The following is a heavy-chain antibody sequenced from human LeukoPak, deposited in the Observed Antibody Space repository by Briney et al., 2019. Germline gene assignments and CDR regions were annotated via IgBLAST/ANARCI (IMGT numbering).Heavy chain of an antibody. D-gene: IGHD1-26*01. Sequence: PSQTLSLTCTVSGDSMTSGSYYWRWIPQPAGKGLEWIGRVYTRGSATYNPSLKSRVTLSVDTSNNQVSLRLTSVTAADTAVYYCARDNSGSFPPIFDHWGQGLQVTVSS. V-gene: IGHV4-61*02. J-gene: IGHJ4*02. CDR1: GDSMTSGSYY. CDR3: ARDNSGSFPPIFDH. CDR2: VYTRGSA.